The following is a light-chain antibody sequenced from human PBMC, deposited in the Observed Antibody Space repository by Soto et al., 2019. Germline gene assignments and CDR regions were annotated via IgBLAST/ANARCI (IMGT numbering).Light chain of an antibody. CDR2: EVT. V-gene: IGLV2-8*01. J-gene: IGLJ1*01. Sequence: QSVLTQPPSASGSPGQSVTISCTGTSSDVGGYNYVSWYQQHPGKAPKLMIYEVTKRPSGVPDRFSGSKSGNTASLTVSGLQAEDEADYFCCSHAGDNTYVFGTGPKATVL. CDR1: SSDVGGYNY. CDR3: CSHAGDNTYV.